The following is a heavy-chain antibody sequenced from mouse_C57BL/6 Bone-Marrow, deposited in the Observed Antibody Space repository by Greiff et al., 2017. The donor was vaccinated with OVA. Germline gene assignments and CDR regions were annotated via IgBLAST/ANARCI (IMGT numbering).Heavy chain of an antibody. D-gene: IGHD4-1*01. CDR3: ARTGTSFDY. CDR2: ISSGGSYT. V-gene: IGHV5-6*01. CDR1: GFTFSSYG. J-gene: IGHJ2*01. Sequence: EVQVVESGGDLVKPGGSLKLSCAASGFTFSSYGMSWVRQTPDKRLEWVATISSGGSYTYYPDSVKGRFTISRDNAKNTLYLQMSSLKSEDTAMYYCARTGTSFDYWGQGTTLTVSS.